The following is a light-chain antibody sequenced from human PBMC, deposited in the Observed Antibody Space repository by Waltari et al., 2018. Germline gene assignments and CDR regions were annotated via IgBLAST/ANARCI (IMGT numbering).Light chain of an antibody. CDR2: SNN. CDR1: SSNIGSNS. J-gene: IGLJ2*01. V-gene: IGLV1-44*01. Sequence: QSVLTQPPSASGTPGQRVTISCSGSSSNIGSNSVTWYQQLPGTAPKLLIYSNNPRPSGVPDRFSGSKSGTSASLAISGLQSEDEADFYCAAWDDSLNGVLFGGGTKLTVL. CDR3: AAWDDSLNGVL.